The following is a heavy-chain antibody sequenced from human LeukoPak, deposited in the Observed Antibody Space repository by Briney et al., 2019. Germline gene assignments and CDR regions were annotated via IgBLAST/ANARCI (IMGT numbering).Heavy chain of an antibody. CDR1: GFTFSSYA. CDR2: ISGTGGRT. D-gene: IGHD2-15*01. J-gene: IGHJ4*02. CDR3: AKSGVLAAIGEYFDY. Sequence: GGSLRLSCAASGFTFSSYAMSWVRQAPGKGLEWVSVISGTGGRTYYADSVKGRFTISRDNSKNTLYLQMNSLRAEDTAVYYCAKSGVLAAIGEYFDYWGQGTLVTISS. V-gene: IGHV3-23*01.